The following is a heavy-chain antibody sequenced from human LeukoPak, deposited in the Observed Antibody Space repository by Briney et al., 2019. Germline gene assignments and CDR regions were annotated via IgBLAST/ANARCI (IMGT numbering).Heavy chain of an antibody. CDR1: GYTFTSYG. CDR3: ARVRYYYGSGSNYYFDY. CDR2: ISAYNGNT. V-gene: IGHV1-18*01. D-gene: IGHD3-10*01. Sequence: GASVKVSCKASGYTFTSYGISWVRQAPGQGLEWMGWISAYNGNTNYAQKLQGRVTMTTDTSTSTAYMELRSLRSDDTAVYYCARVRYYYGSGSNYYFDYWGQGTLVTVSS. J-gene: IGHJ4*02.